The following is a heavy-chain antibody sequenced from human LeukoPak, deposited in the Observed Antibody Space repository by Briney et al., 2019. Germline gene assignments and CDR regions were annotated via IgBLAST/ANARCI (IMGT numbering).Heavy chain of an antibody. V-gene: IGHV1-69*13. CDR3: AREGEHETYYYDSSGYYDAFDI. Sequence: SVKVSCKASGGTFSSYAISWVRQAPGQGLEWMGGIIPIFGTANYAQKLQGRVTITADESTSTAYMELSSLRSEDTAVYYCAREGEHETYYYDSSGYYDAFDIWGQGTMVTVSS. CDR2: IIPIFGTA. D-gene: IGHD3-22*01. J-gene: IGHJ3*02. CDR1: GGTFSSYA.